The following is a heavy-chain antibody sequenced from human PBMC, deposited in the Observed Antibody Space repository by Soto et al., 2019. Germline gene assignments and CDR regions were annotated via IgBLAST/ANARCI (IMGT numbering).Heavy chain of an antibody. J-gene: IGHJ6*02. Sequence: GASVKVSCAASGFTFSSYAMSWVRQAPGKGLEWVSAISGSGGSTYYADSVKGRFTISRDNSKNTLYLQMNSLRAEDTAVYYCAVKSRYSSSSPPYYYYYYGTDVWGQVTTVTVSS. CDR3: AVKSRYSSSSPPYYYYYYGTDV. D-gene: IGHD6-6*01. CDR2: ISGSGGST. CDR1: GFTFSSYA. V-gene: IGHV3-23*01.